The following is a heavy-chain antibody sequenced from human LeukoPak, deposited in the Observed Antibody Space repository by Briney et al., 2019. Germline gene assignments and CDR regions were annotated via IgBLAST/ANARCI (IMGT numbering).Heavy chain of an antibody. D-gene: IGHD2-2*01. CDR3: AKARYCSSTSCTRSFDY. J-gene: IGHJ4*02. CDR1: GFTFDDYA. Sequence: GRSLRLSCAASGFTFDDYAMHWVRQAPGKGLEWVSSISWNSGSIGYADSVKGRFTISRDNAKNSLYLQMNSLRAEDTALYYCAKARYCSSTSCTRSFDYWGQGTLVTVSS. V-gene: IGHV3-9*01. CDR2: ISWNSGSI.